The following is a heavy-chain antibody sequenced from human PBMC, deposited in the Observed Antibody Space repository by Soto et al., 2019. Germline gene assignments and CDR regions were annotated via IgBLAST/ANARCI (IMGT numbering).Heavy chain of an antibody. CDR1: GGTFSSYA. CDR3: ASRLGYYDTAFDY. CDR2: IIPIFGTA. V-gene: IGHV1-69*06. J-gene: IGHJ4*02. Sequence: ASVKVSCKASGGTFSSYAISWVRQAPGQGLEWMGGIIPIFGTANYAQKFQGRVTITADKSTSTAYMELSSLRSEGTAVYYCASRLGYYDTAFDYWGQGTLVTVSS. D-gene: IGHD3-22*01.